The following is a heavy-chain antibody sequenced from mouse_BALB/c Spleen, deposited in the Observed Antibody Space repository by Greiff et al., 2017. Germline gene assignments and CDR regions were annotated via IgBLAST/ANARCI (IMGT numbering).Heavy chain of an antibody. J-gene: IGHJ1*01. CDR2: ISSGGRT. CDR1: GFTFSSYA. V-gene: IGHV5-6-5*01. D-gene: IGHD2-1*01. CDR3: ARGYGNYPYWYFDV. Sequence: EVKLMESGGGLVKPGGSLKLSCAASGFTFSSYAMSWVRQTPEKRLEWVASISSGGRTYYPDSVKGRFTISRDNARNILYLQMSSLRSEDTAMYYCARGYGNYPYWYFDVWGAGTTVTVSS.